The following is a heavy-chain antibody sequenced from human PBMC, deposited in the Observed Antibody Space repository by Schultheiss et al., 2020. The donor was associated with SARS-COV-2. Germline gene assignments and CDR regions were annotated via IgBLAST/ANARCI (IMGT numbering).Heavy chain of an antibody. CDR3: ARSPSRTTITMIVAEGYYFDY. V-gene: IGHV4-31*03. D-gene: IGHD3-22*01. CDR2: IYYSGST. J-gene: IGHJ4*02. CDR1: GGSISSGGYY. Sequence: SETLSLTCTVSGGSISSGGYYWSWIRQHPGKGLEWIGYIYYSGSTYYNPSLKSRVTISVDTSKNQFSLKLSSATAADTAVYYCARSPSRTTITMIVAEGYYFDYWGQGTLVTVSS.